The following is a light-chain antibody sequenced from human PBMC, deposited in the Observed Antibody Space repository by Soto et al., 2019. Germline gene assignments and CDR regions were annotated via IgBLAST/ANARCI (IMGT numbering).Light chain of an antibody. J-gene: IGKJ1*01. Sequence: LMTQSPSTLPVSPGERATLSCWASETVATNLAWYQQKPGQAPRLLISGASTRATGISDRFRGSGSGTEFTLTISSLRYEDSAIYYCQQYFEWHPMTFGQGTKVDIK. V-gene: IGKV3-15*01. CDR3: QQYFEWHPMT. CDR2: GAS. CDR1: ETVATN.